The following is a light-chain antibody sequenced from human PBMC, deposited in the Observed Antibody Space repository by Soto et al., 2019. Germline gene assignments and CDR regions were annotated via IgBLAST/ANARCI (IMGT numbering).Light chain of an antibody. V-gene: IGLV1-47*01. CDR3: AKWDDSRRVYV. Sequence: QSVLHQPPSASGTPGQRVTISCSTSNSRSGSNYVYWYQQLPGTAPKLLIYRNDQRPSGVPDRFSGSKSGTSASLAISGLRSEDEADYYCAKWDDSRRVYVFGTGTKLTVL. J-gene: IGLJ1*01. CDR1: NSRSGSNY. CDR2: RND.